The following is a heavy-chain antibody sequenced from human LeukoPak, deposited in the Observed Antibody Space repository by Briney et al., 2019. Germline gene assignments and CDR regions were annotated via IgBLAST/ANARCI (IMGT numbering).Heavy chain of an antibody. CDR1: GFTFSTYA. V-gene: IGHV3-23*01. CDR3: AKAKLWFGELVSEHYFDK. J-gene: IGHJ4*02. D-gene: IGHD3-10*01. CDR2: ISGSGGST. Sequence: GGSLRLSCAASGFTFSTYAMSWVRQASGKGLEWVSGISGSGGSTYYADSVKGRFTISRDNSKNTLYVQVNGLRAEDTAVYYCAKAKLWFGELVSEHYFDKWGQGTLVTVSS.